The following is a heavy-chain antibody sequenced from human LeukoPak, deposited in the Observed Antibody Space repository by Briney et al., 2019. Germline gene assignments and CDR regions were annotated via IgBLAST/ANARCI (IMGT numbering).Heavy chain of an antibody. Sequence: ASVKVSCKASGYTFTGYYMHWVRQAPGQGLEWMGWISAYNGNTNYAQKLQGRVTMTTDTSTSTAYMELRSLRSDDTAVYYCARARGFGAFDYWGQGTLVTVSS. CDR2: ISAYNGNT. CDR1: GYTFTGYY. J-gene: IGHJ4*02. V-gene: IGHV1-18*04. D-gene: IGHD3-10*01. CDR3: ARARGFGAFDY.